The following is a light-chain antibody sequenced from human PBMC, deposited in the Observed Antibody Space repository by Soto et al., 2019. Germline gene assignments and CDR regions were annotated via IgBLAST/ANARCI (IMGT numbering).Light chain of an antibody. CDR3: QQYGSSPST. Sequence: EIVLTQSPGTLSLSPGERATLSCRASQSVSSSYLAWFQQKPGQAPRLLIYDASSRATGIPDRFSGSGSGTDFTLTISRLEPEDFAVYYCQQYGSSPSTFGLGTKLEIK. CDR1: QSVSSSY. V-gene: IGKV3-20*01. J-gene: IGKJ2*02. CDR2: DAS.